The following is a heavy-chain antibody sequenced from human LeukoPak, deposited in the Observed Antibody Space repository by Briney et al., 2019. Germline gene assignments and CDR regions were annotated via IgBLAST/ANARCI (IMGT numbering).Heavy chain of an antibody. CDR1: GYSISSGYY. Sequence: SETLSLTCTVSGYSISSGYYWGWIRQPPGKGLEWIGSIYHSGSTYYNPSLKSRVTISVDTSKNQFSLKLSSVTAADTAVYYCARGYSSGCDAFDIWGQGTMVTVSS. CDR3: ARGYSSGCDAFDI. D-gene: IGHD6-19*01. CDR2: IYHSGST. J-gene: IGHJ3*02. V-gene: IGHV4-38-2*02.